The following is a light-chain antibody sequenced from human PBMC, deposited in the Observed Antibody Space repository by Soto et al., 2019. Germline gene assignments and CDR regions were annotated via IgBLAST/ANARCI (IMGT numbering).Light chain of an antibody. CDR2: NAS. Sequence: DIQVTQSPSSLSASVGDRVTITCRSSHEISRYLNWDQQKPGKAPKLLIYNASNLQTGVPSRFSGSGSGIDFSHNISSLHPEDFATYYSQQRRTFGQGTKLEIK. CDR3: QQRRT. CDR1: HEISRY. V-gene: IGKV1-39*01. J-gene: IGKJ2*01.